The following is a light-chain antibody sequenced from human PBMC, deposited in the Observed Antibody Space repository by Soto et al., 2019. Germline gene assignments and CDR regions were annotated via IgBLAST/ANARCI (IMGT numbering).Light chain of an antibody. CDR1: QSVSSSY. J-gene: IGKJ2*01. CDR2: GAS. V-gene: IGKV3-20*01. Sequence: EIVLTQSPGTLSLSPGERATLSCRASQSVSSSYLAWYQQKPGQAPRLLIHGASSRATGIPDRFSGSGSGTDFTLTISRLEPEDFAVYYCQQYGSSSYTFGPGTKLEIK. CDR3: QQYGSSSYT.